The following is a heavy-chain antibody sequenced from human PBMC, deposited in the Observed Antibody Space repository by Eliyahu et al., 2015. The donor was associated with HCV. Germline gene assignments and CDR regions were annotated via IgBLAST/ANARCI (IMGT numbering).Heavy chain of an antibody. V-gene: IGHV4-59*01. CDR2: IHYSGST. J-gene: IGHJ5*02. CDR1: GXSITTYX. Sequence: QVQLQESGPGLVXPSETLSLTCTXSGXSITTYXWSWIRRPPGKGLEWIGYIHYSGSTNYNPXLKSRVTISVDTXKNQFSLKLTXVTAADTAVYYCASGGGGIAVAGTGGWFDPWGQGTLVTVSS. CDR3: ASGGGGIAVAGTGGWFDP. D-gene: IGHD6-19*01.